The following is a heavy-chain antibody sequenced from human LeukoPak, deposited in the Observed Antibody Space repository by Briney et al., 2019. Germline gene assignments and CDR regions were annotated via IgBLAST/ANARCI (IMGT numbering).Heavy chain of an antibody. CDR3: ARLRSTSWYPTAFDV. Sequence: SETLSLTCTVSGDSIGTYYWSWVRQPPGKGLEWIGYIYHSGSTNYNPSLKSRVTISVDTSKNQFSLKLTSLTAADTAAYYCARLRSTSWYPTAFDVWGQGTMVTVSS. V-gene: IGHV4-59*01. CDR2: IYHSGST. D-gene: IGHD6-13*01. J-gene: IGHJ3*01. CDR1: GDSIGTYY.